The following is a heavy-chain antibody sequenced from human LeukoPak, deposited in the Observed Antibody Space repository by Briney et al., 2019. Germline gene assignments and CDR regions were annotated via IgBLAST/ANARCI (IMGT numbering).Heavy chain of an antibody. J-gene: IGHJ4*02. CDR2: IYYSGST. D-gene: IGHD3-22*01. CDR3: ARVGPTYYYDSSGYYYFDY. Sequence: ASETLSLTCTVSGGSISSSSYYWGWIRRPPGKGLDWIGSIYYSGSTYYNPSLKSRVTISVDTSKNQFSLKLSSVTAADTAVYYCARVGPTYYYDSSGYYYFDYWGQGTLVTVSS. V-gene: IGHV4-39*01. CDR1: GGSISSSSYY.